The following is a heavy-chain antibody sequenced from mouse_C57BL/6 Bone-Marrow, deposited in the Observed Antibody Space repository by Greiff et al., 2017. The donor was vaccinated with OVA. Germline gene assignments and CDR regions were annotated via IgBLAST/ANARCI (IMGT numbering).Heavy chain of an antibody. Sequence: EVMLVESGGGLVKPGGSLKLSCAASGFTFSSYAMSWVRQTPEKRLEWVATISDGGSYTYYPDNVKGRFTISRDNAKNNLYLQMSHLKSEDTAMYYCARGGDDGYSLFAYWGQGTLVTVSA. CDR1: GFTFSSYA. V-gene: IGHV5-4*03. CDR3: ARGGDDGYSLFAY. CDR2: ISDGGSYT. D-gene: IGHD2-3*01. J-gene: IGHJ3*01.